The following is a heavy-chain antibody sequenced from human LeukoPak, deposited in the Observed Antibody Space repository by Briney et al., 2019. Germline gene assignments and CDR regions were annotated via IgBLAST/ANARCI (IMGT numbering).Heavy chain of an antibody. V-gene: IGHV1-46*01. J-gene: IGHJ4*02. CDR3: ARDGGPRLSGWYYFDY. D-gene: IGHD6-19*01. Sequence: GASVKVSCKASGYTFTNYYMHWVRQAPGQGLEWMGIINPSTGSTSYAQKLQGRVTMTTDTSTSTAYMELRSLRSDDTAVYYCARDGGPRLSGWYYFDYWGQGTLVTVSS. CDR1: GYTFTNYY. CDR2: INPSTGST.